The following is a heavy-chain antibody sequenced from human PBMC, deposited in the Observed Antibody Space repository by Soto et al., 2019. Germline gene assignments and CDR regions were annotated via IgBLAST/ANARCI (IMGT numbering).Heavy chain of an antibody. CDR3: ARDRRYYDSSGPSRYWFDP. Sequence: ASVKVSCKASGYTFTSYAMHWVRQAPGQRLEWMGWINAGNGNTKYSQKFQGRVTITRDTSASTAYMELSSLRSEDTAVYYCARDRRYYDSSGPSRYWFDPWGQGTLVTVSS. CDR2: INAGNGNT. J-gene: IGHJ5*02. V-gene: IGHV1-3*01. CDR1: GYTFTSYA. D-gene: IGHD3-22*01.